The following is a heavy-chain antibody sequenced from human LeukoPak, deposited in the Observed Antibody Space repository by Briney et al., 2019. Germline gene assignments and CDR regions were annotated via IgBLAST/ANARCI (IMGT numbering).Heavy chain of an antibody. V-gene: IGHV1-3*01. Sequence: GASVKVSCKASGYTFTSYDMYWVRQAPGQRLEWMGWIIVGNGNTKYSQKFQGRVIITTDTSASRVYMELSRLRSEDTAVYYCARDAVVGTGIAFDVWGQGTMVTVSS. CDR1: GYTFTSYD. J-gene: IGHJ3*01. D-gene: IGHD4-23*01. CDR3: ARDAVVGTGIAFDV. CDR2: IIVGNGNT.